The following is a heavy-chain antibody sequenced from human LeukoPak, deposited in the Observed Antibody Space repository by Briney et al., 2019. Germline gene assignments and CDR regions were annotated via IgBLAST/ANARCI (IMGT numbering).Heavy chain of an antibody. CDR1: GYTFTSYG. Sequence: SVKVSCKASGYTFTSYGISWVRQAPGQGLEWMGGIIPIFGTANYAQKFQGRVTITADKSTSTAYMELSSLRSEDTAVYYCARDRAVTGFDPWGQGTLVTVSS. CDR2: IIPIFGTA. J-gene: IGHJ5*02. D-gene: IGHD2-21*02. CDR3: ARDRAVTGFDP. V-gene: IGHV1-69*06.